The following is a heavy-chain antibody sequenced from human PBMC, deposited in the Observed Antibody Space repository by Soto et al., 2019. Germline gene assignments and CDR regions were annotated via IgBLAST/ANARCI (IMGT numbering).Heavy chain of an antibody. D-gene: IGHD3-10*01. CDR3: AGALSRGAYYYYYYMDV. Sequence: PSETLSLTCTVSGGSISSYYWSWIRQPPGKGPEWIGYIYYSGSTNYNPSLKSRVTISVDTSKNQFSLKLSSVTAADTAVYYCAGALSRGAYYYYYYMDVWGKGTTVTVS. CDR1: GGSISSYY. J-gene: IGHJ6*03. V-gene: IGHV4-59*01. CDR2: IYYSGST.